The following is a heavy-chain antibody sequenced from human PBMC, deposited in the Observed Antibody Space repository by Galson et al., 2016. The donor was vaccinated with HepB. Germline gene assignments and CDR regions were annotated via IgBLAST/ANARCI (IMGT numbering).Heavy chain of an antibody. V-gene: IGHV7-4-1*02. D-gene: IGHD1-26*01. CDR3: AKELLLASFWFDP. J-gene: IGHJ5*02. Sequence: SVKVSCKASGYTFSNYGINWVRQAPGQGLEWMGWINTSTGKATYAQGFTGRFVFSLDTSVHTAYLQISSLEAEDTAVYSCAKELLLASFWFDPWGQGTLVTVSS. CDR1: GYTFSNYG. CDR2: INTSTGKA.